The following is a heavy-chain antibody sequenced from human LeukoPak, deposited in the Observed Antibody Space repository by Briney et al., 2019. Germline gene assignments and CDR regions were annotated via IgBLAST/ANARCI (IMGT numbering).Heavy chain of an antibody. CDR3: ARSHCGGDCYSSRWQILYGYYYYYMDV. D-gene: IGHD2-21*02. CDR1: GGSFRGFY. CDR2: INHSGSS. V-gene: IGHV4-34*01. J-gene: IGHJ6*03. Sequence: SETLSLTCAVYGGSFRGFYWTWIRQSPGKGLEWIGEINHSGSSSYNPSLKSRIMISVDMSKNQFSLKVRSVTAADTAVYYCARSHCGGDCYSSRWQILYGYYYYYMDVWGTGTTVTISS.